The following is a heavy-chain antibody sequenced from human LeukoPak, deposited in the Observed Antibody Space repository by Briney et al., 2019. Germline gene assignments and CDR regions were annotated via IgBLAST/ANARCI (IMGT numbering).Heavy chain of an antibody. D-gene: IGHD3-10*01. CDR3: ARRVDH. CDR2: IYSGGST. Sequence: GGSLRLSCAASGFTVSTNYMNWVRQAPGKGLEWVSVIYSGGSTYYADSVKGRFTISRDNSNNTLYLQMNSPRAEDTAVYYCARRVDHWGQGTLVTVSS. J-gene: IGHJ4*02. V-gene: IGHV3-53*01. CDR1: GFTVSTNY.